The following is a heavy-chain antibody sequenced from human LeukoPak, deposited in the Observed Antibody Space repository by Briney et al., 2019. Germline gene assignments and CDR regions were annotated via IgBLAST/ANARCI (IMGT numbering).Heavy chain of an antibody. CDR1: GFTFSTFD. CDR3: AKDGAVAGPARAVDY. CDR2: IPSDATDE. D-gene: IGHD6-19*01. V-gene: IGHV3-30*02. J-gene: IGHJ4*02. Sequence: GGSLRLSCAASGFTFSTFDMYWVRQAPGKGLEWVATIPSDATDEDYSDSVKGRFTISRDNSKNTLYLQMNSLRAEDTAIYYCAKDGAVAGPARAVDYWGQGTLVTVSS.